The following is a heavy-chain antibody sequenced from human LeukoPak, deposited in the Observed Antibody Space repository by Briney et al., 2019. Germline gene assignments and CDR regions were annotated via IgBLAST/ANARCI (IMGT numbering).Heavy chain of an antibody. CDR3: ARDGPTAYYYDSSGYYSFYFDY. CDR2: IIPILGIA. CDR1: GGTFSSYA. D-gene: IGHD3-22*01. Sequence: SVKVSCKASGGTFSSYAISWVRQAPGQGLEWMGRIIPILGIANYAQKFQGRVTITADKSTSTAYMELSSLRSEDTAVYYCARDGPTAYYYDSSGYYSFYFDYWGQGTLVTVSS. J-gene: IGHJ4*02. V-gene: IGHV1-69*04.